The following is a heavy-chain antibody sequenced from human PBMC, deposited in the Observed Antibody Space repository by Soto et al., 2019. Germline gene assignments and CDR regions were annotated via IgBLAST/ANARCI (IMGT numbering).Heavy chain of an antibody. CDR3: ARDGGDYGGPSLHY. V-gene: IGHV3-48*02. D-gene: IGHD4-17*01. CDR2: ISSSSSTI. Sequence: LRLSCAASGFTFRSYSMKWVRQAPGKGLEWVSYISSSSSTIYYADSVKGRFTISRDNAKNSLYLQMNSLRDEDTAVYYCARDGGDYGGPSLHYWGQGTLVPLSP. CDR1: GFTFRSYS. J-gene: IGHJ4*02.